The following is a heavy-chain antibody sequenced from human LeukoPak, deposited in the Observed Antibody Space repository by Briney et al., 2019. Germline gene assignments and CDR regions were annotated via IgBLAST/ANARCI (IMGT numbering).Heavy chain of an antibody. V-gene: IGHV3-7*01. D-gene: IGHD1-7*01. CDR3: ARDHAGNYHTFGDY. CDR1: GFTLSSYW. J-gene: IGHJ4*02. Sequence: PGGSLSLSCAASGFTLSSYWMSWVRQAPGKGLEWVANIKQDGSEKYYVASVKGRFTISRDNAKNSLYLQMNSLRAEDTAVYYCARDHAGNYHTFGDYWGQGTLVTVSS. CDR2: IKQDGSEK.